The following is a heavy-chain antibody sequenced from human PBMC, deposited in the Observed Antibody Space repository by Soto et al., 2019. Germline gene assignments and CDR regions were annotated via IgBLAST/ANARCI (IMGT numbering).Heavy chain of an antibody. D-gene: IGHD5-18*01. CDR3: ARDIRGYSRAFDY. J-gene: IGHJ4*02. Sequence: PSETLSLTCRVSGGSIRNYYWSWIRQSPGKGPVWIGHIYSSGSTKYNPSLKSRVTISLDTSNNQFSLKLTSVTAADTAVYYCARDIRGYSRAFDYWGQGTLVTVSS. V-gene: IGHV4-59*01. CDR1: GGSIRNYY. CDR2: IYSSGST.